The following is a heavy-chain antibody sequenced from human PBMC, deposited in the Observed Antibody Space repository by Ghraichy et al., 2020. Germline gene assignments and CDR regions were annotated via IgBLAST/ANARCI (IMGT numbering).Heavy chain of an antibody. CDR3: AKGQGLAAAGTGFDY. Sequence: GGSLRLSCAASGFTFDDYAMHWVRQAPGKGLEWVSGISWNSGSIGYADSVKGRFTISRDNAKNSLYLQMNSLRAEDTALYYCAKGQGLAAAGTGFDYWGQGTLVTVSS. CDR2: ISWNSGSI. D-gene: IGHD6-13*01. CDR1: GFTFDDYA. J-gene: IGHJ4*02. V-gene: IGHV3-9*01.